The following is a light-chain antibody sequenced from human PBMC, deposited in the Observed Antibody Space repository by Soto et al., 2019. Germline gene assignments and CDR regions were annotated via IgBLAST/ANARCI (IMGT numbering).Light chain of an antibody. J-gene: IGKJ1*01. CDR2: AAS. CDR1: QGISSY. Sequence: IPLTQSPASLSASVGDRATITCRASQGISSYLAWYQQKPGKAPKLLIYAASTLQSGVPSRFSGSGSGTDFTLTISSLQPEDFATYYCQQLNSYPWTFGQGTKVDIK. V-gene: IGKV1-9*01. CDR3: QQLNSYPWT.